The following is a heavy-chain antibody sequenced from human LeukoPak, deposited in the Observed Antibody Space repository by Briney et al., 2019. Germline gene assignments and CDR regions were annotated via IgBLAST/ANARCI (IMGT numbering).Heavy chain of an antibody. V-gene: IGHV3-23*01. D-gene: IGHD3-10*01. Sequence: PGGSLRLSCAASGLAFSTYSMSWVRQAPGKGLYWVSGISASGSSTYYADSVKGRFTISRDNSKNTLYLQMNSLRAEDTAVYYCARDGRGPLGYYGMDVWGQGTTVTVSS. CDR3: ARDGRGPLGYYGMDV. CDR2: ISASGSST. CDR1: GLAFSTYS. J-gene: IGHJ6*02.